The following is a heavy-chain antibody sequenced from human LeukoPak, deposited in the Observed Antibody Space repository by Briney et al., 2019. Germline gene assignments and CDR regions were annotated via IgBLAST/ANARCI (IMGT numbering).Heavy chain of an antibody. V-gene: IGHV3-11*01. CDR3: ARESYYYGSGAYDP. CDR2: SSTSGSTI. J-gene: IGHJ5*02. D-gene: IGHD3-10*01. Sequence: WXRQAXRKGLEWLSYSSTSGSTISYADSVKSRFTISRDNAKNSLYLQMNSLRAEDTAVYYCARESYYYGSGAYDPWGQGTLVTVSS.